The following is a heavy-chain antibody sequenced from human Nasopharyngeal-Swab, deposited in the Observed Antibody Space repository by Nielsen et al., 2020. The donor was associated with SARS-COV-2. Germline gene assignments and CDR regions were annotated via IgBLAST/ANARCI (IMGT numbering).Heavy chain of an antibody. CDR2: IFSSGST. J-gene: IGHJ4*02. Sequence: VRQAPGKGLEWVSVIFSSGSTYYAGSVKGRFSISRDNSKNTLNLQMNSLRAEDTAVYYCAKEQGSAGANAGIGYWGPGTLVTVSS. V-gene: IGHV3-53*01. CDR3: AKEQGSAGANAGIGY. D-gene: IGHD1-26*01.